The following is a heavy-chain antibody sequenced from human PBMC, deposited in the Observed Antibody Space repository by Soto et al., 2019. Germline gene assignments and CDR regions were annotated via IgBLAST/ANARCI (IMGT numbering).Heavy chain of an antibody. J-gene: IGHJ4*02. V-gene: IGHV3-64*02. CDR1: GFPFSSYS. Sequence: EVQLVESGEGLVQPGGPLRLSCTASGFPFSSYSMTWVAQAPGKGLKYVSAFSSNGVFTYYADSVKGRFTISRDNSKNTLYLQMGSLRAEDMAVYYCARVGACSGGSCYFLEYWGQGTLVTVSS. CDR3: ARVGACSGGSCYFLEY. CDR2: FSSNGVFT. D-gene: IGHD2-15*01.